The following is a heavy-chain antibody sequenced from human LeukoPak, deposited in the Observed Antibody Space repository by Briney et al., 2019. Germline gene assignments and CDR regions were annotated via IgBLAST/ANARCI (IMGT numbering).Heavy chain of an antibody. D-gene: IGHD5-12*01. CDR3: AREVATTILSVFDI. CDR2: VYYSGST. CDR1: GDSMSSYY. J-gene: IGHJ3*02. Sequence: SETLSLTCTVSGDSMSSYYWSWIRQPPGKGLEWIGYVYYSGSTNYNPSLKSRVTISVDTSKNQFSLKLSSVTAADTAVYYCAREVATTILSVFDIWGQGTMVTVSS. V-gene: IGHV4-59*01.